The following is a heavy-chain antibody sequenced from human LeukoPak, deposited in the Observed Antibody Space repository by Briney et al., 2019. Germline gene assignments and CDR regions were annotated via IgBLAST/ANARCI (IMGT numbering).Heavy chain of an antibody. CDR2: IIPIFGTA. CDR1: GGTFSSYA. J-gene: IGHJ5*02. CDR3: ARGDIRGYSGYDSRYNWFDP. D-gene: IGHD5-12*01. V-gene: IGHV1-69*06. Sequence: ASVKVSCKASGGTFSSYAISWVRQAPGQGLEWMGGIIPIFGTANYAQKFQGRVTITADKSTSTAYMELSSLRSEDTAVYYCARGDIRGYSGYDSRYNWFDPWGQGTLVTVSS.